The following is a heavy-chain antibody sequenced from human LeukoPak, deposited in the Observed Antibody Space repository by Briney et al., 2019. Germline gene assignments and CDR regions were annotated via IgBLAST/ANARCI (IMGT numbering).Heavy chain of an antibody. CDR1: GFPFSSNG. V-gene: IGHV3-30*18. CDR3: GKDHSDWLLNRYGMDV. Sequence: GRSLRLSCVASGFPFSSNGMHWVRQAPGKGPEWVAVISYDGTNKYYADSVKGRFTISRDNSKNTLYLQMNSLRGEDTAVYYCGKDHSDWLLNRYGMDVWGQGTTVTVSS. J-gene: IGHJ6*02. D-gene: IGHD3/OR15-3a*01. CDR2: ISYDGTNK.